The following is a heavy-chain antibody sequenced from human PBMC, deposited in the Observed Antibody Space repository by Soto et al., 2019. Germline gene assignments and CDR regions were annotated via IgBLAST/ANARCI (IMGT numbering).Heavy chain of an antibody. J-gene: IGHJ4*02. CDR3: ARDHSYSSGWYQS. CDR1: GGSISSGGYY. Sequence: PSETLSLTCTVSGGSISSGGYYWSWIRQHPGKGLEWIGYIYYSGSTYYNPSLKSRVTISVDTSKNQFSLKLSSVTAADTAVYYCARDHSYSSGWYQSWGQGTLVTVSS. V-gene: IGHV4-31*03. CDR2: IYYSGST. D-gene: IGHD6-19*01.